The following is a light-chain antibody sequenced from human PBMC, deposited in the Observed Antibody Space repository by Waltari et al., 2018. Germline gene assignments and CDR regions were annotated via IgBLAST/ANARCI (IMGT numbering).Light chain of an antibody. CDR2: RDH. CDR1: SSNIGRQT. J-gene: IGLJ1*01. V-gene: IGLV1-44*01. CDR3: GAWDDSLNGYV. Sequence: QSVLTQPPSASGTPGQRVTLSCSGSSSNIGRQTVSCYHQPPGTAPKLLIYRDHQMPSGVPDRFSASKSGTSASLSISNLQSEDEADYYCGAWDDSLNGYVFGSGTKVNVL.